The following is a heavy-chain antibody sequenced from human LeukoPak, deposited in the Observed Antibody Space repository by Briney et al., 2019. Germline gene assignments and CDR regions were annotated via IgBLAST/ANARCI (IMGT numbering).Heavy chain of an antibody. Sequence: ASVKVSCKASGYTFTGYYMHWVRQAPGQGLEWMGRINPNSGGTNYTQKFQGRVTMTRDTSISTAYMELSRLRSDDTAVYYCAREGARNYYDFWSGYYTSRSYYYYYGMDVWGQGTTVTVSS. CDR2: INPNSGGT. J-gene: IGHJ6*02. CDR1: GYTFTGYY. V-gene: IGHV1-2*06. CDR3: AREGARNYYDFWSGYYTSRSYYYYYGMDV. D-gene: IGHD3-3*01.